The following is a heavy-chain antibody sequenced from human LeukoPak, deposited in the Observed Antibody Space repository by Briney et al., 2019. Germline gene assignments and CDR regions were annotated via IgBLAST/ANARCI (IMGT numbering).Heavy chain of an antibody. Sequence: GASVKVSCEASGYTFTGYYMHWVRQAPGQGLEWMGWMNPNSGNTGYAQKFQGRVTITRNTSISTAYTELSSLRSEDTAVYYCARGGSSSSSLGYWGQGTLVTVSS. CDR1: GYTFTGYY. J-gene: IGHJ4*02. V-gene: IGHV1-8*03. CDR2: MNPNSGNT. CDR3: ARGGSSSSSLGY. D-gene: IGHD6-6*01.